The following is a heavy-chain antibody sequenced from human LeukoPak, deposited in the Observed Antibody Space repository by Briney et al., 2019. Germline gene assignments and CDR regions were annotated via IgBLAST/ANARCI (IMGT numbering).Heavy chain of an antibody. CDR2: ISISSSYI. D-gene: IGHD3-22*01. Sequence: GGSLRLSCAASGFTLSSYSMNWVRQAPGKGLEGVSSISISSSYIYYADSVKGGFTISRDNAENTLYLQMDRRRAEDTAVYYCARDSDYYDSSGYSYYYYYGMDVWGQGTTVTVSS. CDR3: ARDSDYYDSSGYSYYYYYGMDV. J-gene: IGHJ6*02. V-gene: IGHV3-21*01. CDR1: GFTLSSYS.